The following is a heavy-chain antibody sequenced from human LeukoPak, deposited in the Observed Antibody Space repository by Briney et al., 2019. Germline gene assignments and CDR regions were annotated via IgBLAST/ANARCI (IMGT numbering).Heavy chain of an antibody. V-gene: IGHV3-7*01. CDR1: GLAFSSYW. CDR2: IKQDGCEK. J-gene: IGHJ6*03. D-gene: IGHD3-10*01. Sequence: GGSLRLSCAASGLAFSSYWMSWVRQAPGKGLEWVANIKQDGCEKYYVDSVKGRFTISRDNAKNSLYLQMNSLRAEDTAVYYCARVSSKATVRGLITKKNYYYYYMDVWGKGTTVTISS. CDR3: ARVSSKATVRGLITKKNYYYYYMDV.